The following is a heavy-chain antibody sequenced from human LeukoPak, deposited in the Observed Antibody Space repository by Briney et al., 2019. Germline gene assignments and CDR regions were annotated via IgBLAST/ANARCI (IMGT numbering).Heavy chain of an antibody. V-gene: IGHV4-59*01. CDR2: IYYSGST. Sequence: SETLSLTCTVSGGSISSYYWNWIRQPPGKGLEWIGYIYYSGSTNYNPSLKSRVTISVDTSKNQFSLKLSSVTAADTAVYYCARVIKGSGSYFYYYYYMDVWGKGTTVTISS. J-gene: IGHJ6*03. CDR1: GGSISSYY. CDR3: ARVIKGSGSYFYYYYYMDV. D-gene: IGHD3-10*01.